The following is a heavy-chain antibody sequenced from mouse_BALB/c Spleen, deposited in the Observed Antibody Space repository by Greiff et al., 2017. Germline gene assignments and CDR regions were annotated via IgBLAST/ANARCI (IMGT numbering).Heavy chain of an antibody. CDR1: GYSFTSGYY. CDR2: ISYDGSN. V-gene: IGHV3-6*02. CDR3: AIIYYDYAWFAY. D-gene: IGHD2-4*01. J-gene: IGHJ3*01. Sequence: VQLQQSGPGLVKPSQSLSLTCSVTGYSFTSGYYWNWIRQFPGNKLEWMGYISYDGSNNYNPSLKNRISITRDTSKNQFFLKLNSVTTEDTATYYCAIIYYDYAWFAYWGQGTLVTVSA.